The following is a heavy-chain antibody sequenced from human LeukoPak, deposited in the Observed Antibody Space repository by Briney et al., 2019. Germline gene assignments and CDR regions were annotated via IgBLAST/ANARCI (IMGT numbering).Heavy chain of an antibody. V-gene: IGHV1-18*01. CDR2: ISPYNGNT. CDR1: GYTFTSYG. J-gene: IGHJ4*02. CDR3: ARELRGVVVTAIRLDY. Sequence: GASVKVSCKASGYTFTSYGLSWVRQAPGQGLEWMGWISPYNGNTNYVQKLQGRVTMTTDTSTSTAYMELRSLRSDDTAVYYCARELRGVVVTAIRLDYWGQGTLVTVSS. D-gene: IGHD2-21*02.